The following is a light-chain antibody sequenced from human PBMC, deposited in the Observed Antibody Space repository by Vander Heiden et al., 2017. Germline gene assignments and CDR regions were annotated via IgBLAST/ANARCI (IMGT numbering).Light chain of an antibody. CDR2: KDS. J-gene: IGLJ1*01. CDR1: ALPKQY. Sequence: SYELTQPPSVSVSPGQTARITCSGDALPKQYAYWYQQKPGQAPVLVIYKDSERPSGIPERFSGSSSGTTVTLTISGVQAEDEADYDCQSADSSGTYVFGTGTKVTV. V-gene: IGLV3-25*03. CDR3: QSADSSGTYV.